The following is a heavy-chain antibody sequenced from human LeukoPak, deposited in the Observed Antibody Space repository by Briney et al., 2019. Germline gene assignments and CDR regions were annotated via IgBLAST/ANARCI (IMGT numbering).Heavy chain of an antibody. J-gene: IGHJ4*02. D-gene: IGHD2-8*01. CDR3: AREIWDIVLMVYAFDY. V-gene: IGHV3-74*01. CDR1: GFTFSNDW. Sequence: GGSLRLSCLASGFTFSNDWMHWVRHAPGKGLVWVSLINSDGRTTRYADSVKGRFTISRDNAKNTLYLQMNSLRAEDTAVYYCAREIWDIVLMVYAFDYWGQGTLVTVSS. CDR2: INSDGRTT.